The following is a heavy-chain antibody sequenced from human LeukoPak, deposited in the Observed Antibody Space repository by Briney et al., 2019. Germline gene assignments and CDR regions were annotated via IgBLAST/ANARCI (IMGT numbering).Heavy chain of an antibody. Sequence: GRSLRLSCAASGFTFSSYGMHWVRQAPGKGLEWVSYISSSSSTIYYADSVKGRFTISRDNAKNSLYLQMNSLRAEDTALYYCAKDFSRGWHGGDAFDIWGQGTMVTVSS. CDR3: AKDFSRGWHGGDAFDI. J-gene: IGHJ3*02. V-gene: IGHV3-48*01. CDR1: GFTFSSYG. D-gene: IGHD6-19*01. CDR2: ISSSSSTI.